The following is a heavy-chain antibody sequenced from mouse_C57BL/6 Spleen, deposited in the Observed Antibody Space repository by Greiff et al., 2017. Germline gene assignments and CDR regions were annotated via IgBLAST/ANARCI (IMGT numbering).Heavy chain of an antibody. Sequence: EVQLQQSGAELVRPGASVKLSCTASGFNIKDDYMHWVKQRPEQGLEWIGWIDPENGDTEYASKFQGKATITADTSSNTAYLQLSSLTSEDTAVYYCTTRSNGPPYWYFDGWGTGTTVTVSS. CDR3: TTRSNGPPYWYFDG. CDR2: IDPENGDT. J-gene: IGHJ1*03. CDR1: GFNIKDDY. V-gene: IGHV14-4*01. D-gene: IGHD2-5*01.